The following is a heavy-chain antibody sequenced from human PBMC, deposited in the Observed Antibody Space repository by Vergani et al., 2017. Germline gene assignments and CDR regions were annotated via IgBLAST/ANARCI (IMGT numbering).Heavy chain of an antibody. CDR1: GFTSAGYA. Sequence: EVQLEESGGGLVLPGRSLRLSCVASGFTSAGYAMHWVRQAPGKGLEWVSGISWNSNSIGYADSVKGRFTISRDNAQNSLYLQMNSLRAEDTALYYCAKDLGTSAGGRLVDPWGQGTLVTVSS. D-gene: IGHD3-10*01. J-gene: IGHJ5*02. CDR3: AKDLGTSAGGRLVDP. V-gene: IGHV3-9*02. CDR2: ISWNSNSI.